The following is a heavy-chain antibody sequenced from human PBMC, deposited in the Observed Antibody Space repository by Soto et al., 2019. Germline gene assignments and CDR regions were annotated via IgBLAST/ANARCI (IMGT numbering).Heavy chain of an antibody. Sequence: SETLSLTCTVSGGSISSYYWSWIRQPPGKGLEWIGYFHYIGSTNYNPSLKSRVTISVDTSKNQFSLKLSSVTTADTAVYYCARGSIFGVVNTYYFDHWGQGTQVT. CDR2: FHYIGST. J-gene: IGHJ4*02. CDR3: ARGSIFGVVNTYYFDH. D-gene: IGHD3-3*01. CDR1: GGSISSYY. V-gene: IGHV4-59*01.